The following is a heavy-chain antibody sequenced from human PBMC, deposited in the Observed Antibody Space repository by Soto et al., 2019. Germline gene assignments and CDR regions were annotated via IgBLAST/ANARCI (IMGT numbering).Heavy chain of an antibody. V-gene: IGHV4-4*02. J-gene: IGHJ4*02. CDR2: IYHSGNT. Sequence: SGTLSLTCSVSGGSISRSNWWSWVRQPPGKGLEWIGEIYHSGNTNYNPSLKSRVTISVDKSKNQFSLNLTSMTAADTAVYYCAGNGQVGSDYFDYWGEGTLVT. D-gene: IGHD3-10*01. CDR3: AGNGQVGSDYFDY. CDR1: GGSISRSNW.